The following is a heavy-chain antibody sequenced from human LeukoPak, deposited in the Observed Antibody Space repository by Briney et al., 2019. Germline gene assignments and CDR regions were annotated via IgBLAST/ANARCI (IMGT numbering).Heavy chain of an antibody. Sequence: SETLSLXCTVSGGSISSYYWSWIRQPPGKGLEWLGYIYYSGSTNYNPSLKSRVTISVDTSKNQFSLKLSSVTAADTAVYYCARDSADNYYYYMDVWGKGTTVTVSS. D-gene: IGHD3-10*01. CDR2: IYYSGST. CDR1: GGSISSYY. J-gene: IGHJ6*03. V-gene: IGHV4-59*01. CDR3: ARDSADNYYYYMDV.